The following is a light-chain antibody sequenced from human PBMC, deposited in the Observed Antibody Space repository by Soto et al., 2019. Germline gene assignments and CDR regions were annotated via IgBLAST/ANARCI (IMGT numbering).Light chain of an antibody. J-gene: IGKJ1*01. V-gene: IGKV1-6*01. Sequence: AIQLTQSPSSLSASVGDRVSITCRASQGIKNDLGWYQQKPGKTPKLLIYAASTLQSGVPSRFSGSGSGTDFTLTIRSLQPEDSANYYCLHDYDYPRTFGQGTKVEIK. CDR1: QGIKND. CDR2: AAS. CDR3: LHDYDYPRT.